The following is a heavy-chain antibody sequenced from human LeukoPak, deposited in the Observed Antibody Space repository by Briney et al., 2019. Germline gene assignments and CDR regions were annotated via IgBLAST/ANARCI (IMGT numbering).Heavy chain of an antibody. V-gene: IGHV3-9*01. Sequence: GGSLRLSCAASGFTFSSYWMSWVRQAPGKGLEWVSGISWNSGSIGYADSVKGRFTISRDNAKNSLYLQMNSLRAEDTALYYCAKDIGYDSSGYPYYYYGMDVWGQGTTVTVSS. CDR1: GFTFSSYW. CDR3: AKDIGYDSSGYPYYYYGMDV. CDR2: ISWNSGSI. J-gene: IGHJ6*02. D-gene: IGHD3-22*01.